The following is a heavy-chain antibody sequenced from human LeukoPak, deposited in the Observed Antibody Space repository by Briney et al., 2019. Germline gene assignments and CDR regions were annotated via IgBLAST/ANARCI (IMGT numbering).Heavy chain of an antibody. Sequence: AGSLRLSCAASGFTLDDNAMHWVRQGQGKGRGWGSGTYRDNGSIGYADSVKGRFTISRDNAKNSLYLQMNSLRAEDAALYFCAKGPGIAVAGVIDYWGQGTLVTVSS. D-gene: IGHD6-19*01. CDR2: TYRDNGSI. J-gene: IGHJ4*02. V-gene: IGHV3-9*01. CDR1: GFTLDDNA. CDR3: AKGPGIAVAGVIDY.